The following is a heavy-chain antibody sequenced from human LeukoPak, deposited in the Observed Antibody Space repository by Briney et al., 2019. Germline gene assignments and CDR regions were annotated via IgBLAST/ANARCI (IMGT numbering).Heavy chain of an antibody. CDR2: ISGSGDSK. Sequence: ETLSLTCTVSGGSISSSSYYWSWVRQAPGKGLEWVSLISGSGDSKDYADSVKGRFTIHRDNPKNTLYLQINSLRDDDTAVYYCAKRAVAGTGRGFDIWGQGTLVTVSS. CDR1: GGSISSSSYY. V-gene: IGHV3-23*01. CDR3: AKRAVAGTGRGFDI. D-gene: IGHD6-19*01. J-gene: IGHJ3*02.